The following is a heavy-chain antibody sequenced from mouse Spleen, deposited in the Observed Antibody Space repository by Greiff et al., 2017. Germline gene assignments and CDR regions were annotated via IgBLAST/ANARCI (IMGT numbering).Heavy chain of an antibody. V-gene: IGHV2-6-7*01. CDR2: IWGDGST. J-gene: IGHJ4*01. CDR3: ARADGYYPHYYAMDY. CDR1: GFSLTGYG. Sequence: QVQLQQSGPGLVAPSQSLSITCTVSGFSLTGYGVNWVRQPPGKGLEWLGMIWGDGSTDYNSALKSRLSISKDNSKSQVFLKMNSLQTDDTARYYCARADGYYPHYYAMDYWGQGTSVTVSS. D-gene: IGHD2-3*01.